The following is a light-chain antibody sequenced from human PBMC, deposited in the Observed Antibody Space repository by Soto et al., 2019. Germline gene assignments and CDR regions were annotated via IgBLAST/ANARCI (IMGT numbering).Light chain of an antibody. CDR3: QQYNKWPPQYT. CDR2: GAS. CDR1: QSISSD. J-gene: IGKJ2*01. Sequence: EIVMTQSPATLSVSPGERATLSCRASQSISSDLAWYQQKPGQAPRLLIYGASTRSTDIPARISGSGSGTDFTLTISSLQSEDFAVYYCQQYNKWPPQYTFGQGTKLEIK. V-gene: IGKV3-15*01.